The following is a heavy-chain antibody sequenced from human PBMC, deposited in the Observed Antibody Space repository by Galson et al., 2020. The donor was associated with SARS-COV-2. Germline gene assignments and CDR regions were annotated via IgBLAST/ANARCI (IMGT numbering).Heavy chain of an antibody. Sequence: SETLSLTCTVSGGSISSYYWSWIRQPPGKGLEWIGYIYYSGSTNYNPSLKSRVTISVDTSKNQFSLKLSSVTAADTAVYYCARGTVEYYDILTGYYYAFDIWGQGTMVTVSS. D-gene: IGHD3-9*01. CDR3: ARGTVEYYDILTGYYYAFDI. CDR2: IYYSGST. J-gene: IGHJ3*02. V-gene: IGHV4-59*01. CDR1: GGSISSYY.